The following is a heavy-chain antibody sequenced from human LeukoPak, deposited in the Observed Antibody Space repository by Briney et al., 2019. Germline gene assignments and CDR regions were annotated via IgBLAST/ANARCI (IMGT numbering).Heavy chain of an antibody. J-gene: IGHJ6*03. D-gene: IGHD6-13*01. CDR3: ARLEQQLMSRPPHYYYYYMDV. Sequence: PSETLSLTCTVSGGSISSSGYYWGWIRQPPGKGLEWVGSISYSGSTYYNPSLKSRVTISVDTSKNQFSLKLSSVPAADTAVYYCARLEQQLMSRPPHYYYYYMDVWGKGTRSPSP. V-gene: IGHV4-39*01. CDR2: ISYSGST. CDR1: GGSISSSGYY.